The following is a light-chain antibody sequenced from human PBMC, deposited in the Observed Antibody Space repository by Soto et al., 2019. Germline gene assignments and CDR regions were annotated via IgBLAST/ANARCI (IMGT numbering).Light chain of an antibody. CDR3: AAWDDSLNGPSYV. J-gene: IGLJ1*01. V-gene: IGLV1-36*01. CDR1: SSNIGNNA. Sequence: QSALTQPPSVSEAPRQRVTISCSGSSSNIGNNAVNWSQQLPGKAPKLLIYYDDLLPSGVSDRFSGSKSGTSASLAISGLQSEDEADYYCAAWDDSLNGPSYVFGTGTKVTVL. CDR2: YDD.